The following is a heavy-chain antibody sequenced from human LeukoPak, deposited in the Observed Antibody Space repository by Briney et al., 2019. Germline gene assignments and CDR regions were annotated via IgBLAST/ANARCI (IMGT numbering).Heavy chain of an antibody. CDR2: IWYDGSNK. J-gene: IGHJ4*02. Sequence: GRSLRLSCAASGFTFSSYGMHWVRQAPGKGLEWVAVIWYDGSNKYYADSVKGRFTISRDNSKNTLHLQMNSLRAEDTAVYYCAKDGGVGFDYWGQGTLVTVSS. CDR1: GFTFSSYG. CDR3: AKDGGVGFDY. D-gene: IGHD3-16*01. V-gene: IGHV3-33*06.